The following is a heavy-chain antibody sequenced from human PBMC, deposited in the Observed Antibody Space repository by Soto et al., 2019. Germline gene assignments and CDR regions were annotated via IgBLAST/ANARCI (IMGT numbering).Heavy chain of an antibody. V-gene: IGHV3-23*01. D-gene: IGHD2-2*01. CDR2: ISGSGDSP. Sequence: GGSLRLSCAASGFTFSNYAISWVRQAPGKGLEWVSIISGSGDSPYYADSVKGRFTISRDNSRNTLYLQMNSLRAGDSAKYYCAKEGTRGLYYFDYWGPGTLVTVSS. J-gene: IGHJ4*02. CDR3: AKEGTRGLYYFDY. CDR1: GFTFSNYA.